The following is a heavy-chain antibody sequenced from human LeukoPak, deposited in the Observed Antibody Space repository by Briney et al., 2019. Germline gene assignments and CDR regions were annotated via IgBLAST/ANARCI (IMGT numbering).Heavy chain of an antibody. V-gene: IGHV4-31*03. Sequence: SETLSLTCTVSGDSIGSGSHYWSWIRQHPGKGLEWIGYIYYSGSAYYNPSLKSRVTISVDTSKNQFSLRLSSVTAADTAVYFCARGLPGIVVAGSSGGFDYWGQGTLVTVSS. CDR1: GDSIGSGSHY. D-gene: IGHD6-19*01. J-gene: IGHJ4*02. CDR3: ARGLPGIVVAGSSGGFDY. CDR2: IYYSGSA.